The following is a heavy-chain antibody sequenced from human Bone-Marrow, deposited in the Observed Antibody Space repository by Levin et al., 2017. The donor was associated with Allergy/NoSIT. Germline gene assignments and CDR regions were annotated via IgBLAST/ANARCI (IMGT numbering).Heavy chain of an antibody. CDR2: IFYRGST. V-gene: IGHV4-31*03. J-gene: IGHJ4*01. D-gene: IGHD3-22*01. CDR3: ATFFYAASGFYYVVGARSPLVDY. Sequence: MASETLSLTCSVSDVSINSRDYYWTWIRQPPGEGLEWIGYIFYRGSTSYNPSLKSRLTISVDMSKNQFSLNLRSVTAADTAVYFCATFFYAASGFYYVVGARSPLVDYWGHGTLVAVSS. CDR1: DVSINSRDYY.